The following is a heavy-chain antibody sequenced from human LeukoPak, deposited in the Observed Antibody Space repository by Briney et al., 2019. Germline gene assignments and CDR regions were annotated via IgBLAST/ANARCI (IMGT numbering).Heavy chain of an antibody. CDR3: GRRFCNSCPLDF. J-gene: IGHJ4*02. Sequence: GGSQRLSCVGSGFNVTTNNMYWVRQAPGKGLECVSTFLAGGLLDYADSVRDRFTISRDTSKNTLYLQMNSLSAEDTAVYYCGRRFCNSCPLDFWGQGTLVTVSS. CDR1: GFNVTTNN. V-gene: IGHV3-66*04. D-gene: IGHD2-21*01. CDR2: FLAGGLL.